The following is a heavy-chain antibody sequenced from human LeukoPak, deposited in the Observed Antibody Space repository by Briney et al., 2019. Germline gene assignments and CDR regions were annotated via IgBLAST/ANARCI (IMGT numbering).Heavy chain of an antibody. CDR1: GFTFNYYA. CDR2: IYSGGST. V-gene: IGHV3-66*01. CDR3: ARGLVFDY. D-gene: IGHD6-19*01. J-gene: IGHJ4*02. Sequence: GGSLRLSCAGSGFTFNYYAMSWVRQAPGKGLEWVSVIYSGGSTYYADSVKGRFTISRDNSKNTLYLQMNSLRAEDTAVYYCARGLVFDYWGQGTLVTVSS.